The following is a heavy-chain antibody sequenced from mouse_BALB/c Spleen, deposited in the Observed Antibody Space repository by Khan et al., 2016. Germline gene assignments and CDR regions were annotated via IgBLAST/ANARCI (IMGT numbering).Heavy chain of an antibody. CDR3: ASLLLRFHY. D-gene: IGHD1-1*01. J-gene: IGHJ2*01. CDR1: GFNIKDTY. CDR2: IDPANGNT. V-gene: IGHV14-3*02. Sequence: VQLQQSGAELVKPGASVKLSCTTSGFNIKDTYMHWVKQRPEQGLEWIGRIDPANGNTKYDPKFQGKATITADTSYNTAYLQLSSLTSEDTAVYYCASLLLRFHYWGQGTTLTVSS.